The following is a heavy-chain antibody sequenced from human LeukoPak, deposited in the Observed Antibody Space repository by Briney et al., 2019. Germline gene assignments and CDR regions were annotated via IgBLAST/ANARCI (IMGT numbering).Heavy chain of an antibody. CDR3: ARDMEQLKMC. CDR2: ISSSSSYI. D-gene: IGHD6-13*01. J-gene: IGHJ4*02. Sequence: PGGSLRLSCAASGFTFSSYSMNWVRQAPGKGLEWVSSISSSSSYIYYADSVKGRFTISRDNAKNSLYLQMNSQRAEDTAVYYCARDMEQLKMCWGQGTLVTVSS. CDR1: GFTFSSYS. V-gene: IGHV3-21*01.